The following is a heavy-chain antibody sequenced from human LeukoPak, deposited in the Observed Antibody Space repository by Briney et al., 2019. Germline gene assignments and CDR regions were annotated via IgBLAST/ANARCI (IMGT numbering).Heavy chain of an antibody. CDR2: ISYDGSNK. J-gene: IGHJ3*02. V-gene: IGHV3-30*18. CDR1: GFTFSSYG. D-gene: IGHD2-21*02. CDR3: AKVSSSAYCGGDCYSHALDI. Sequence: GGPLRLSCAASGFTFSSYGMHWVRQAPGKGLEWVAVISYDGSNKYYADSVKGRFTISRDNSKNTLYLQMNSLRAEDTAVYYCAKVSSSAYCGGDCYSHALDIWGQGTMVTVSS.